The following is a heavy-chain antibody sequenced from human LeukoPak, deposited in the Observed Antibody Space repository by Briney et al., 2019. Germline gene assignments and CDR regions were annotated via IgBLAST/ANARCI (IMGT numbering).Heavy chain of an antibody. CDR3: ARGPHYYDSKTFDY. D-gene: IGHD3-22*01. CDR1: GGSISSGGYY. CDR2: IYYSGST. Sequence: SETLSLTCTVSGGSISSGGYYWSWIRQHPGKGLEWIGYIYYSGSTYYNPSLKSRVTISVDTSKNQFSLKLRSVTAADTAVYYCARGPHYYDSKTFDYWGQEPWSPSPQ. V-gene: IGHV4-31*03. J-gene: IGHJ4*01.